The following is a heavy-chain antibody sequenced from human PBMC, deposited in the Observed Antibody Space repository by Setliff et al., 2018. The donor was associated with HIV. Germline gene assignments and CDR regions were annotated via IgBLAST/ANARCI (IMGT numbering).Heavy chain of an antibody. J-gene: IGHJ4*02. Sequence: AASGFTFSSYSMNWVRQAPGKGLEWVSYISSSSSTIYYADSVKGRFTISRDNAKNSLYLQMNSLRAEDTAVYYCARDLGSGWYYFDYWGQGTLVTVSS. V-gene: IGHV3-48*04. CDR3: ARDLGSGWYYFDY. CDR2: ISSSSSTI. CDR1: GFTFSSYS. D-gene: IGHD6-19*01.